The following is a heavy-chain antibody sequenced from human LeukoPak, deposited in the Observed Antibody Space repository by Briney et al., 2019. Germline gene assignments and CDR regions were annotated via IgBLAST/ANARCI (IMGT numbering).Heavy chain of an antibody. CDR3: ARFTQDSSSSSGYYFDN. V-gene: IGHV4-4*07. D-gene: IGHD6-13*01. CDR2: IYTSGST. J-gene: IGHJ4*02. CDR1: GGSISSYY. Sequence: PSETLSLTCTVSGGSISSYYWSWIRQPAGKGLEWIGRIYTSGSTNYNPSLKSRVTMSVDTSKNQFSLNLSSVTAADTAVYYCARFTQDSSSSSGYYFDNWGQGTLVTVSS.